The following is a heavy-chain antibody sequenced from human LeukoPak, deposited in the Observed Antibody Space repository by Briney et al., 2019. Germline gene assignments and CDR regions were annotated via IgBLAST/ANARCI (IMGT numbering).Heavy chain of an antibody. J-gene: IGHJ6*02. CDR3: ARLKCISTTCPSRYVMDV. CDR2: IYYSGST. Sequence: PSETLSLTCSVSGGSISSDYWSWIRQPPGKGLEYIGYIYYSGSTNYNPSLKSRVTISVDTSKDQFSLNLTSVTAADTAVYYCARLKCISTTCPSRYVMDVWGQGTTVTVSS. D-gene: IGHD2-2*01. CDR1: GGSISSDY. V-gene: IGHV4-59*01.